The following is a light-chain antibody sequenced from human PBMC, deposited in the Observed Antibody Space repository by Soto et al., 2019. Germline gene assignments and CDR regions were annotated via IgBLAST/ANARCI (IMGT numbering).Light chain of an antibody. J-gene: IGLJ2*01. Sequence: QSVLTQPPSVSGAPGQRATISCTGSSSNIGAGYDVHWYQQLPGTAPKLLIYGNSNRPSGVPDRISGSKTGASASLAISGLQSEDEADYYCASWDDSLNGHLVFGGGTKLTVL. CDR2: GNS. CDR3: ASWDDSLNGHLV. CDR1: SSNIGAGYD. V-gene: IGLV1-40*01.